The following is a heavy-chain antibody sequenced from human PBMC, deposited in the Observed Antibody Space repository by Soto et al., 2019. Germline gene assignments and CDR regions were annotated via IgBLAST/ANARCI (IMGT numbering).Heavy chain of an antibody. V-gene: IGHV4-59*01. CDR2: ISYTGSA. Sequence: SETLSLTCTVSGGSINYSYWTWIRQPPGKGLEWIGYISYTGSANYNASLKSRLTISVDTSKNQFSLKLSSVTAADTALYYCERVNYGDYYYGMDVWGQGTTVTVSS. J-gene: IGHJ6*02. CDR1: GGSINYSY. D-gene: IGHD4-17*01. CDR3: ERVNYGDYYYGMDV.